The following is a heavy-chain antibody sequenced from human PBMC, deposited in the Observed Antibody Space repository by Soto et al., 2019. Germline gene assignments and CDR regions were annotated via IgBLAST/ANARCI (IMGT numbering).Heavy chain of an antibody. CDR2: MNPNSGNT. V-gene: IGHV1-8*01. Sequence: QVHLVQSGAEVKKPGASMKVSCTASGYTFTSYDINWVRKATGQGLEWMGWMNPNSGNTGYAQKFQGRVTMTRNTSISTAYMELSSLRSEDTAVYYCARGREYYYDSSGYYSGDYWGQGTLVTVSS. D-gene: IGHD3-22*01. J-gene: IGHJ4*02. CDR1: GYTFTSYD. CDR3: ARGREYYYDSSGYYSGDY.